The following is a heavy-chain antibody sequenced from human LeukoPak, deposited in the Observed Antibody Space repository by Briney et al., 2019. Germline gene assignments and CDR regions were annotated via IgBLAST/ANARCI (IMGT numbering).Heavy chain of an antibody. CDR3: ARVTLDYDSSGYPASFGY. CDR1: GYTFTSYD. J-gene: IGHJ4*02. D-gene: IGHD3-22*01. Sequence: GASVQVSCKASGYTFTSYDINWVRQATGQGLAWVGWMNPNSGNTGYAQKFQGRVTMTRNTSISTAYMELSSLRSEDTAVYYCARVTLDYDSSGYPASFGYWGQGTLVTVSS. V-gene: IGHV1-8*01. CDR2: MNPNSGNT.